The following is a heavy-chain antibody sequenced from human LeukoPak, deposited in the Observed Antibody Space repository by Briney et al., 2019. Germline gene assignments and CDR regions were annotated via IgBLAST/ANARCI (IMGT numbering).Heavy chain of an antibody. Sequence: GGSLRLSCAASGFTFSSYAMHWVRQAPGKGLEWVAVISYDGSNKYYADSVKGRSTISRDNSKNTLYLQMNSLRAEDTAVYYCARDYCSSTSCYDYYFDYWGQGTLVTVSS. CDR1: GFTFSSYA. V-gene: IGHV3-30*04. CDR2: ISYDGSNK. J-gene: IGHJ4*02. D-gene: IGHD2-2*01. CDR3: ARDYCSSTSCYDYYFDY.